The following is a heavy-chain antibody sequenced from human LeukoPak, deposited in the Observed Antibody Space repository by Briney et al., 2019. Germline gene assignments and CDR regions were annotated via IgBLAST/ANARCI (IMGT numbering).Heavy chain of an antibody. Sequence: SETLSLTCTVSGGSISSGSYYWSWIRQPAGKGLEWIGRIYTSGSTNYNPSLKSRVTISVDTSENQFSLKLSSVTAADTAVYYCARVPSYCSGGSCYNYYYYMDVWGKGTTVTVSS. V-gene: IGHV4-61*02. CDR1: GGSISSGSYY. CDR2: IYTSGST. D-gene: IGHD2-15*01. CDR3: ARVPSYCSGGSCYNYYYYMDV. J-gene: IGHJ6*03.